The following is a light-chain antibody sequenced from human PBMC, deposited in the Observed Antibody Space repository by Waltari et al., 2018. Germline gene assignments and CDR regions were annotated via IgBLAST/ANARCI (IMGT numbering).Light chain of an antibody. CDR2: AAS. Sequence: DIQMTQSPSSMSASVGDRVTITCRASQAIGSYLAWFQQKPGKAPKSLIFAASTLHSGVPPKFSGSGSGTDFTLTITNLQPEDFATYYCRQYSTFPPTFGQGTRLDIK. CDR3: RQYSTFPPT. V-gene: IGKV1-16*02. J-gene: IGKJ5*01. CDR1: QAIGSY.